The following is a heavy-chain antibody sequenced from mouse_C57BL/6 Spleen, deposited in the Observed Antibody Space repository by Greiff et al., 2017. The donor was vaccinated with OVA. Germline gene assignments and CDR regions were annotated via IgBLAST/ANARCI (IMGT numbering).Heavy chain of an antibody. CDR3: ARLGSSYGGFAY. Sequence: QVQLQQSGTELVKPGASVKLSCKASGYTFTSYWMHWVKQRPGQGLEWIGNINPSNGGTNYNEKFKSKATLTVDKSSSTAYMQLSSLTSEDSAVYYCARLGSSYGGFAYWGQGTLVTVSA. D-gene: IGHD1-1*01. J-gene: IGHJ3*01. CDR2: INPSNGGT. CDR1: GYTFTSYW. V-gene: IGHV1-53*01.